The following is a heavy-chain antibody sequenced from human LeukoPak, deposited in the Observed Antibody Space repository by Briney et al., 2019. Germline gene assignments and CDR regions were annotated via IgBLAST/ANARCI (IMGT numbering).Heavy chain of an antibody. CDR2: ISSSSSYI. Sequence: GGSLRLSCAASGFTFSSYSMNWVRQAPGKGLEWVSSISSSSSYIYYADSVKGRFTISIDNAKNSLYFQMNSLRAEDTAVYYCARGRTIFGVDHTTIWFDPWGQGTLVTVCS. J-gene: IGHJ5*02. V-gene: IGHV3-21*01. CDR1: GFTFSSYS. D-gene: IGHD3-3*01. CDR3: ARGRTIFGVDHTTIWFDP.